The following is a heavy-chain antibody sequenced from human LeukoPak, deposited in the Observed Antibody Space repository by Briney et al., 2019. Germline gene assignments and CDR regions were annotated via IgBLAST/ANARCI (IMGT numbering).Heavy chain of an antibody. D-gene: IGHD6-13*01. CDR1: GYTFTSYG. CDR2: ISAYNGNT. CDR3: ARHYSSSWYNWFDP. Sequence: ASVTVSCKASGYTFTSYGISWVRQAPGQGLEWMGWISAYNGNTNYAQKLQGRVTMTTDTSTSTAYMELRSLRSDDTAVYYCARHYSSSWYNWFDPWGQGTLVTVSS. V-gene: IGHV1-18*01. J-gene: IGHJ5*02.